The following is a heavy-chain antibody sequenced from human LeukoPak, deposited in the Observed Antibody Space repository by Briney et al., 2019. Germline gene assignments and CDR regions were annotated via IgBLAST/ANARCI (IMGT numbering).Heavy chain of an antibody. CDR2: INHSGST. Sequence: PSETLSLTCAVYGGSFSGYYWSWIRQPPGKGLEWIGEINHSGSTNYNPSLKSRVTISVDTSKNQFSLKLSSVTAADTAVYYCARGWRVIMVQRGNYYYGMDVWGKGTTVTVSS. CDR1: GGSFSGYY. J-gene: IGHJ6*04. V-gene: IGHV4-34*01. CDR3: ARGWRVIMVQRGNYYYGMDV. D-gene: IGHD3-10*01.